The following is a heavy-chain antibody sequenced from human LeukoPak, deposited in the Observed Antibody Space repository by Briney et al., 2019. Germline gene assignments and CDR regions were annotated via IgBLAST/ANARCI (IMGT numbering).Heavy chain of an antibody. D-gene: IGHD3-16*01. CDR3: AKDRGAGGY. CDR1: GFTFSTYW. CDR2: ISGSGGST. J-gene: IGHJ4*02. V-gene: IGHV3-23*01. Sequence: GGSLRLSCAASGFTFSTYWMHWVRQAPGKGLEWVSAISGSGGSTYYADSVKGRFTISRDNSKNTLYLQMNSLRAEDTAVYYCAKDRGAGGYWGQGTLVTVSS.